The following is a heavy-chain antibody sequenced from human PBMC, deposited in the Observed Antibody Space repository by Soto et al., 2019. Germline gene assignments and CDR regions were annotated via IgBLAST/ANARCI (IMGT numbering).Heavy chain of an antibody. J-gene: IGHJ4*02. V-gene: IGHV3-23*01. CDR1: GFTFSSFS. Sequence: EVELLESGGGLVQPGGSLRLSCAASGFTFSSFSMTWVRQAPGKGLEWVSAISGSVGTTYYADSVKDRFTISRDNSKSTLFLQMHSLRAEDTAVYYCAKYGRDSSAWKADYWGQGTLVTVSS. CDR2: ISGSVGTT. CDR3: AKYGRDSSAWKADY. D-gene: IGHD6-19*01.